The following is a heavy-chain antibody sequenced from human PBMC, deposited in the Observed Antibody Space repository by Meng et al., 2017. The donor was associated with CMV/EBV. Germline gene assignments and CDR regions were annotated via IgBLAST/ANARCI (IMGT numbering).Heavy chain of an antibody. CDR3: ARAGPGGGNYFLY. J-gene: IGHJ4*02. V-gene: IGHV1-69*05. CDR2: TIPLLDSP. CDR1: GGTFNTYA. Sequence: SVKVSCKISGGTFNTYAITWVRQAPGQGFELMGLTIPLLDSPTYAQKFRGRVSITTDESTSTVAMELTSLTSEDTAVYYCARAGPGGGNYFLYWGQGTLVTVSS. D-gene: IGHD1-26*01.